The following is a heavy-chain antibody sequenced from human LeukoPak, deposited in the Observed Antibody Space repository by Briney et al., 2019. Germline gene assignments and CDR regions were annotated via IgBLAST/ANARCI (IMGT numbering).Heavy chain of an antibody. J-gene: IGHJ6*02. V-gene: IGHV1-69*01. D-gene: IGHD3-3*01. CDR2: IFGTA. Sequence: IFGTASYAQKFQGRVTITADESTSTAYMELSSLRSEDTAVYYCARGVTIFGVVIPSGMDVWGQGTTVTVSS. CDR3: ARGVTIFGVVIPSGMDV.